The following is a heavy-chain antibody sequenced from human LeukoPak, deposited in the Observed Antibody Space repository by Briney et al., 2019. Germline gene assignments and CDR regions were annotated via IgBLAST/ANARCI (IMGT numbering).Heavy chain of an antibody. CDR1: GFTFSSYS. CDR2: ISSSSTYI. V-gene: IGHV3-21*01. J-gene: IGHJ4*02. CDR3: ARVYSGSYCADY. D-gene: IGHD1-26*01. Sequence: GSLRLSCAASGFTFSSYSMNWVRQAPGKGLEWVASISSSSTYIYYADSVKGRFTISRDNAKNSLYLQMNSLRAEDMAVYYCARVYSGSYCADYWGQVTLVTVSS.